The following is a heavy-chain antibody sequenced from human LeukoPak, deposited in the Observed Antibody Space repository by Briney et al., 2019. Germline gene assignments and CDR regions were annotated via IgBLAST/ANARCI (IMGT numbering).Heavy chain of an antibody. J-gene: IGHJ5*02. CDR3: AKSEVSGITMVRGVYH. V-gene: IGHV3-30*18. D-gene: IGHD3-10*01. CDR2: ISYDGSNK. Sequence: GESVRLSCAASGFTFSSYGMHWVRQAPGKGLEWVAVISYDGSNKYYADSVKGRFTISRDNSKDTLYLQMNSLRAEDTAVYYCAKSEVSGITMVRGVYHWGQGTLVTFSS. CDR1: GFTFSSYG.